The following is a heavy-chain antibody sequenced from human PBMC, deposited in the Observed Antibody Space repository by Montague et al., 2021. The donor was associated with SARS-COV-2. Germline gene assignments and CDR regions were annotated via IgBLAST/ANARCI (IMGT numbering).Heavy chain of an antibody. J-gene: IGHJ4*02. D-gene: IGHD3-16*01. Sequence: SLRLSCAASGFSFSRYWMSLVRQAPGKGLEWVANIKQDVSEKYYVDSVKGRFTISRDNAKNSLYLQMHSLSAEATAVYYCARKTGGGYWGQGTLVTVSS. CDR1: GFSFSRYW. CDR3: ARKTGGGY. CDR2: IKQDVSEK. V-gene: IGHV3-7*03.